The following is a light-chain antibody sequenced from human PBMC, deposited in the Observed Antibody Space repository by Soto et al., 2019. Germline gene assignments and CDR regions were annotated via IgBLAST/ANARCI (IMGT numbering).Light chain of an antibody. CDR1: QSVSSTY. Sequence: EIVLTQSPDTLSLSPGERATLSCRASQSVSSTYFAWYQQKPGQAPRLLIYGASSRATGIPDRFSGSGSGTEFTLTISRLEPEDFAVYYCQQYGSSPWTFGQGTKVEIK. CDR2: GAS. V-gene: IGKV3-20*01. J-gene: IGKJ1*01. CDR3: QQYGSSPWT.